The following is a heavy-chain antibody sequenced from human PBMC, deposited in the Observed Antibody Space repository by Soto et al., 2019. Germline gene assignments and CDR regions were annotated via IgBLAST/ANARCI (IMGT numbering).Heavy chain of an antibody. Sequence: GSLRLSCAASGFTFSSYAMSWVRQAPGKGLDWVSAISGSGGSTYYADSVKGRFTISRDNSKNTLYLQMNSLRAEDTAVYYCAKAFPPGIAVAGTAEYFQHWGQGTLVTVSS. J-gene: IGHJ1*01. CDR2: ISGSGGST. CDR1: GFTFSSYA. V-gene: IGHV3-23*01. CDR3: AKAFPPGIAVAGTAEYFQH. D-gene: IGHD6-19*01.